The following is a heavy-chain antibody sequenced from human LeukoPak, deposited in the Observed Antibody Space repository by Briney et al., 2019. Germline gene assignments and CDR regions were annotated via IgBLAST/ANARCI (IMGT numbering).Heavy chain of an antibody. Sequence: KPGGSLRLSCAASGFTSSSYSMNWVRQAPGKGLEWVSSISSSTTYISYADSVKGRFTISRDNAKNSLYLQMNSLRAEDTAVYYCARGAAGYVGASSFDYWGQGTLVTVSS. CDR3: ARGAAGYVGASSFDY. D-gene: IGHD1-26*01. V-gene: IGHV3-21*01. CDR1: GFTSSSYS. CDR2: ISSSTTYI. J-gene: IGHJ4*02.